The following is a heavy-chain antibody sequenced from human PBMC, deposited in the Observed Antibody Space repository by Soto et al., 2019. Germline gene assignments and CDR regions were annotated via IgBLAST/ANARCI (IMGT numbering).Heavy chain of an antibody. D-gene: IGHD3-22*01. J-gene: IGHJ4*02. V-gene: IGHV1-2*02. CDR1: GYTFTGYY. CDR3: ARDLYYYDSSGYYDY. CDR2: INPNSGGT. Sequence: ASVKVSCKASGYTFTGYYMHWVRQAPGQGLEWMGWINPNSGGTNYAQKFQGRVTMTRDTSISTAYMELSRLRSDDTAVYYCARDLYYYDSSGYYDYWGQGXLVTVSS.